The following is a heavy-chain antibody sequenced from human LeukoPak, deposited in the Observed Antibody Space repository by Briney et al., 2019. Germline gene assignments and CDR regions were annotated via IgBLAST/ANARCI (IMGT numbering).Heavy chain of an antibody. D-gene: IGHD6-19*01. CDR2: TNPNSCHT. J-gene: IGHJ4*02. Sequence: ASVKVSCKPSVYTFTTYDINWVRQATGQGLEWMGWTNPNSCHTGYAQKFQGRLTITRDTSISTAYMELSSLRSEDTAVYYCARVAGSIDYWGQGTLVTVSS. V-gene: IGHV1-8*03. CDR3: ARVAGSIDY. CDR1: VYTFTTYD.